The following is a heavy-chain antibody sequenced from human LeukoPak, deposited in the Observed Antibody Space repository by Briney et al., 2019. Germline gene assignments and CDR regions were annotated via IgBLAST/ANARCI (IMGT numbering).Heavy chain of an antibody. CDR1: GFTFSSYA. D-gene: IGHD1-20*01. Sequence: GGSLRLSCAASGFTFSSYAMSWVRQAPGKGLEWVSGISGSGGSTYYADSVKGRFTISRDNSKNTLYLQMNSLRAEDTAVYYCAKVSGYNWKSNLDYWGQGTLVTVSS. V-gene: IGHV3-23*01. J-gene: IGHJ4*02. CDR2: ISGSGGST. CDR3: AKVSGYNWKSNLDY.